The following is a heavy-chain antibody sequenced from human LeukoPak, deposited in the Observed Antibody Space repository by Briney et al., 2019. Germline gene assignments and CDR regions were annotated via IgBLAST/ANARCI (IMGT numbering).Heavy chain of an antibody. J-gene: IGHJ6*02. CDR1: GFTFSSYG. CDR3: AKPPREWWNYYGMDV. CDR2: ISYDGSNK. V-gene: IGHV3-30*18. D-gene: IGHD2-15*01. Sequence: GRSLRLSCAASGFTFSSYGMHWVRQAPGKGLEWVAVISYDGSNKYYADSVKGRFTISRDNSKNTLYLQMNSLRAEDTAVYYCAKPPREWWNYYGMDVWGQGTTVTVSS.